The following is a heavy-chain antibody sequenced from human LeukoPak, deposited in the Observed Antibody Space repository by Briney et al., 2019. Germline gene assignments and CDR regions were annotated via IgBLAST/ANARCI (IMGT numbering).Heavy chain of an antibody. V-gene: IGHV1-2*02. CDR1: GYTFTGYY. J-gene: IGHJ4*02. Sequence: ASVKVSCKASGYTFTGYYMHWVRRAPGQGLEWMGWINPNSGGTNYAQKFQGRVTMTRDTSISTAYMELSRLRSDDTAVYYCARTPSTSETAAGSFDYWGQGTLVTVSS. CDR2: INPNSGGT. D-gene: IGHD6-13*01. CDR3: ARTPSTSETAAGSFDY.